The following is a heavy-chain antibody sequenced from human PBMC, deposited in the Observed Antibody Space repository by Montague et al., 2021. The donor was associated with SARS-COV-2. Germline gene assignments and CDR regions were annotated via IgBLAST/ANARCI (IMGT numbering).Heavy chain of an antibody. CDR1: GGSISSSSYY. D-gene: IGHD2-15*01. CDR3: ARHVIREGSVVVVALNWFDP. V-gene: IGHV4-39*01. CDR2: IYYSGST. J-gene: IGHJ5*02. Sequence: SESLSLTCTVSGGSISSSSYYWGWIRQPPGKGLEWIGSIYYSGSTYYDPSLKSRVTISVDTSKNQFSLKLSSVTAADTAVYYCARHVIREGSVVVVALNWFDPWGQGTLVTVSS.